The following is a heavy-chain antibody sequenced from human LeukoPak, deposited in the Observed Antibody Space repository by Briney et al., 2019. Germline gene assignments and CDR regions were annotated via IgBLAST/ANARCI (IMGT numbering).Heavy chain of an antibody. CDR1: GFTFSSYG. CDR3: AKTSSTSWL. Sequence: GGSLRLSCAASGFTFSSYGMHWVRQAPGKGLEWVAVISYDGSNKYYADSVKGRFTISRDNSKNTLYLQMNSLRAEDTAVYYCAKTSSTSWLWGQGTLVTVSS. J-gene: IGHJ4*02. D-gene: IGHD2-2*01. V-gene: IGHV3-30*18. CDR2: ISYDGSNK.